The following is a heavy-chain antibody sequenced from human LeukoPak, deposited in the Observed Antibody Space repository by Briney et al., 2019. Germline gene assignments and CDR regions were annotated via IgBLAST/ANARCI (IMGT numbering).Heavy chain of an antibody. CDR3: ARMGRARDYYYYYMDV. CDR1: GDSITDYY. J-gene: IGHJ6*03. Sequence: SETLSLTCNVSGDSITDYYWSWIRQPAGKGLEWIGRIYTSGSTNYNPSLKSRVTISVDTSKNQFSLKLSSVTAADTAVYYCARMGRARDYYYYYMDVWGKGTTVTVSS. CDR2: IYTSGST. V-gene: IGHV4-4*07.